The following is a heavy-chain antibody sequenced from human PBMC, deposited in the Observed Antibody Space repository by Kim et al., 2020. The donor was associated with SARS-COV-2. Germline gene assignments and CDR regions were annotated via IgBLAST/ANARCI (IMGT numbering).Heavy chain of an antibody. V-gene: IGHV6-1*01. CDR2: KWYN. J-gene: IGHJ5*02. CDR3: ARGNAFYP. Sequence: KWYNNYAVSMKSRITITPDTSTNQFSPQLDSVTPEDTAVYYCARGNAFYPWGQGTLVTVSS. D-gene: IGHD2-2*01.